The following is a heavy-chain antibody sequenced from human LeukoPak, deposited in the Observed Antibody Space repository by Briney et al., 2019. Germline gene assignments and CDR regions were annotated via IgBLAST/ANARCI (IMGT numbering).Heavy chain of an antibody. V-gene: IGHV4-39*01. D-gene: IGHD5-24*01. CDR1: GGSINSSSYY. CDR2: IFYSGNT. CDR3: ARHRSKWLQSSFDY. J-gene: IGHJ4*02. Sequence: SETLSLTCTVSGGSINSSSYYWGWIRQPPGKGLEWIGSIFYSGNTYDNPSLKSRVTISVDTSKNQSSLKLNSVTAADTAVYYCARHRSKWLQSSFDYWGQGTLVTVSS.